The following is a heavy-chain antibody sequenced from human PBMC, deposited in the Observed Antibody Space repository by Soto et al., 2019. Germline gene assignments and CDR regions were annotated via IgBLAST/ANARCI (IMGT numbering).Heavy chain of an antibody. D-gene: IGHD4-4*01. CDR3: AKDLYRVSHHEGADS. CDR2: ISDDGNQE. V-gene: IGHV3-30*18. CDR1: GFPFSSYG. J-gene: IGHJ4*02. Sequence: QVQLVESGGGVVQPGRSLRLSCAASGFPFSSYGMHWVRQVPGKGLEWAAVISDDGNQEWYAESVKGRFIISRDNSENTLVLQMNSLRLEDTAVYYCAKDLYRVSHHEGADSWGQGTLVTVSS.